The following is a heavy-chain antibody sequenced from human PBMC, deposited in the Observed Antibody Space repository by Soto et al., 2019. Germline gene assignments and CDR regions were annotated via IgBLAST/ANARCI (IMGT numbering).Heavy chain of an antibody. CDR2: ISSNGGST. Sequence: PGGSLRLSCAAHGLSRSSYAMHWFRQAPGKGLEYVSAISSNGGSTYYANSVKGRFTISRDNSKNTLYLQMGSLRAEDMAVYYCARESAPGQGGATRPSDYSGQGILVTVSS. CDR1: GLSRSSYA. J-gene: IGHJ4*02. V-gene: IGHV3-64*01. CDR3: ARESAPGQGGATRPSDY. D-gene: IGHD5-12*01.